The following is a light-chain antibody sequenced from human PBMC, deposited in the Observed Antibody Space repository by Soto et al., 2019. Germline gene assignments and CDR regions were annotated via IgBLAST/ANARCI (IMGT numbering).Light chain of an antibody. J-gene: IGLJ1*01. Sequence: QSALTQPASVSGSPGQSITISCSGRTCDVHDFNTLSWFRHAPGKAPKLILYAVTRRPSGDSPRISGSKFGLTASRIMSGLREGDEADYFCAWDTNTNVLDFGTGTKATVL. CDR1: TCDVHDFNT. CDR3: AWDTNTNVLD. V-gene: IGLV2-14*01. CDR2: AVT.